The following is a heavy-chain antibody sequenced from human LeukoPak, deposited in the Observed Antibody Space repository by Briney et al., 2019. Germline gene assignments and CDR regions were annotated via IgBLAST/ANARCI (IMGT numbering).Heavy chain of an antibody. D-gene: IGHD3-22*01. J-gene: IGHJ1*01. V-gene: IGHV3-7*01. CDR3: ATYSSLNTREFQY. CDR1: GFTFSSYG. Sequence: GGSLRLSCAASGFTFSSYGMHWVRQAPGKGLEWVANIRQDGGETYYGDSVKGRFIISRDNAKNSLFLQMNRLRAEDTAVYYCATYSSLNTREFQYWGQGTLVTVSP. CDR2: IRQDGGET.